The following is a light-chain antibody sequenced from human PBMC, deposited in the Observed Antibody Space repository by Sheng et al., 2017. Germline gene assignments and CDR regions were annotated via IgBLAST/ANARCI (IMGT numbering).Light chain of an antibody. CDR3: QQYYSNSLMT. CDR1: QGIGNS. CDR2: AAS. Sequence: DIQMTQSPSSLSASVGDRVTITCRASQGIGNSLAWYQQKPGKAPKLLLYAASKLESGVPSRFSGSGSGTDCTLTISSLQPEDFATYYCQQYYSNSLMTFGQGTRLEIK. V-gene: IGKV1-NL1*01. J-gene: IGKJ5*01.